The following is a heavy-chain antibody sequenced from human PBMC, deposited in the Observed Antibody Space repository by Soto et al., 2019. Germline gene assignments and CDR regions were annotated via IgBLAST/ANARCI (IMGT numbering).Heavy chain of an antibody. Sequence: QVQLVQSGAEVKKPGSSVKVSCKASGGTFSSYAISWVRQAPGQGLEWMGEIIPIFGTANYAQKFQGRVTITADESTSTAYMELSSLRSEDTAVYSCARDRGPSSGCYPFWFDPWGQGTLVPVSS. CDR1: GGTFSSYA. V-gene: IGHV1-69*12. CDR3: ARDRGPSSGCYPFWFDP. CDR2: IIPIFGTA. D-gene: IGHD3-22*01. J-gene: IGHJ5*02.